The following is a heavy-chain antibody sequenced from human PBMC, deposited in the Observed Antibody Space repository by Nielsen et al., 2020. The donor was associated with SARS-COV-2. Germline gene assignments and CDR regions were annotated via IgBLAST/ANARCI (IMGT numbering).Heavy chain of an antibody. CDR2: IHGGGNT. V-gene: IGHV3-53*04. CDR1: GFTVGSNY. CDR3: ARLYAGRIDAFDI. D-gene: IGHD2-2*02. Sequence: GGSLRLSCAVSGFTVGSNYMTWVRQAPGKGLESVSVIHGGGNTYYADSVKGRFTISRHSSNNTLLLQMNSLRAEDTAVYYCARLYAGRIDAFDIWGQGTMVTVSS. J-gene: IGHJ3*02.